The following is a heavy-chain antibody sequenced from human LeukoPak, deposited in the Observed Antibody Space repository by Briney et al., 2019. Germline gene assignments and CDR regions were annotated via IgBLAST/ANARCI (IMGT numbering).Heavy chain of an antibody. J-gene: IGHJ4*02. CDR3: ARHVVALGFDY. CDR2: IKADGGEK. V-gene: IGHV3-7*01. D-gene: IGHD3-22*01. CDR1: GFTFSTYW. Sequence: GGSLRLSCAASGFTFSTYWMNWFRQTPGKGLEWVAKIKADGGEKDHVASVKGRFTISRDNAKNSLYLQMNSLRAEDTAVYYCARHVVALGFDYWGQGTLVTVSS.